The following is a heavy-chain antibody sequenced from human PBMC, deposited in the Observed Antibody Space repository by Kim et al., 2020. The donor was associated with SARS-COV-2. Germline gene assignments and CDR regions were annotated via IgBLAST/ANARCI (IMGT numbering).Heavy chain of an antibody. CDR2: IYYSGST. CDR1: GGSISSSSYY. Sequence: SETLSLTCTVSGGSISSSSYYWGWIRQPPGKGLEWIGSIYYSGSTYYNPSLKSRVTISVDTSKNQFSLKLSSVTAADTAVYYCAFAASAGLYWYFDLWGRGTLVTVSS. V-gene: IGHV4-39*01. D-gene: IGHD6-25*01. J-gene: IGHJ2*01. CDR3: AFAASAGLYWYFDL.